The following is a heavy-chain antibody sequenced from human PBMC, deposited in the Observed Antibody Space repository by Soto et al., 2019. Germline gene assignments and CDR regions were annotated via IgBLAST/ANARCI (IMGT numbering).Heavy chain of an antibody. CDR2: IIPIFGTA. D-gene: IGHD6-6*01. CDR1: GCTFSSYA. Sequence: SVKVSCKASGCTFSSYAISWVRQAPGQGLEWMGGIIPIFGTANYAQKFQGRVTITADESTSTAYMELSSLRSEDTAVYYCARTPYSSSSVNYYYYYGMDVWGQGTTVTVSS. CDR3: ARTPYSSSSVNYYYYYGMDV. J-gene: IGHJ6*02. V-gene: IGHV1-69*13.